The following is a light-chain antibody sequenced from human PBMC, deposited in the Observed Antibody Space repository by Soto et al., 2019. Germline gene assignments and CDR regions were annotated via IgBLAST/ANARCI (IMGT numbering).Light chain of an antibody. Sequence: QSALTQPPSPSGSPGQSVPISGTGGSSDIGGYKRVSWYHQPPGKVPRLIIYEVNKRPSGVPDRFSASKAGNTATQTVSGLQAEDDADDYCSSYAGSSNVFGAGTK. CDR1: SSDIGGYKR. V-gene: IGLV2-8*01. CDR3: SSYAGSSNV. CDR2: EVN. J-gene: IGLJ1*01.